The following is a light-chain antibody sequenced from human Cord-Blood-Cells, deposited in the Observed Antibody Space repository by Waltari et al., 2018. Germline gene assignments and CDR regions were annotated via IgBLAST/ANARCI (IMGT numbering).Light chain of an antibody. V-gene: IGKV1-9*01. Sequence: DIQLTQSPSFLSASVGDRVTITCRASQGISSYLAWYQQKPGKAPKPLIYAASTLQSGVPSRLRGSGSGTEFTLTISSLQPEDFATYDCQQLNSYPRFTFGPGTKVDIK. J-gene: IGKJ3*01. CDR2: AAS. CDR3: QQLNSYPRFT. CDR1: QGISSY.